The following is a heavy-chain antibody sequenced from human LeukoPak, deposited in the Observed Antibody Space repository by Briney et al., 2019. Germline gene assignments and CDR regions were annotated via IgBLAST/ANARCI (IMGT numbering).Heavy chain of an antibody. D-gene: IGHD2/OR15-2a*01. CDR1: GFSVSSNY. CDR3: ARVFYDQVTHGVDI. Sequence: GGSLRLSCAASGFSVSSNYMNWVRQVPGKGLEWVSVIYSGGDTFYADSVKGRFTISRDNSKNMLYLQMNSLRAEDTAVYYCARVFYDQVTHGVDIWGQGTTVTVSS. V-gene: IGHV3-53*01. CDR2: IYSGGDT. J-gene: IGHJ3*02.